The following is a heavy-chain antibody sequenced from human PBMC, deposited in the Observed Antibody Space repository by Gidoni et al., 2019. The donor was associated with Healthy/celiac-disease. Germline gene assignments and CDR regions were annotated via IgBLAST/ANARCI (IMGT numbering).Heavy chain of an antibody. CDR2: INHSGST. D-gene: IGHD2-15*01. J-gene: IGHJ5*02. CDR3: ARDIVVVVAAMNWFDP. CDR1: GGSFSGYY. Sequence: QVQLQQWGAGLLKPSETLSLTCAVYGGSFSGYYWSWIRQPPGKGLEWIGEINHSGSTNYNPSLKSRVTISVDTSKNQFSLKLSSGTAADTAVYYCARDIVVVVAAMNWFDPWGQGTLVTVSS. V-gene: IGHV4-34*01.